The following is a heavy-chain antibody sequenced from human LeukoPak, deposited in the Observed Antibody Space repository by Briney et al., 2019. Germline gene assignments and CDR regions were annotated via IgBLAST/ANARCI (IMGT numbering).Heavy chain of an antibody. D-gene: IGHD2-2*01. CDR2: TKSKTDGGTT. CDR1: GYTFYYDW. Sequence: GGSLRLSCAASGYTFYYDWMSCVRQAPGKRLEWVSRTKSKTDGGTTEYAAPVKGRFTISRDDSRNTLYLQMSSLKTEDTAVYYCVRDQYCASSSCPGAFDLWGRGTVVTVSS. V-gene: IGHV3-15*01. J-gene: IGHJ3*01. CDR3: VRDQYCASSSCPGAFDL.